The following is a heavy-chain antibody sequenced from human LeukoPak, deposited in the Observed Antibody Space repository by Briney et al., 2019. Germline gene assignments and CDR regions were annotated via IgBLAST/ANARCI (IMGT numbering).Heavy chain of an antibody. CDR2: IYSGGST. J-gene: IGHJ4*02. CDR3: ARDRYSYDYALDC. Sequence: GGSLRLSCAASGFSFDDYATSWVRQAPGKGLEWVSVIYSGGSTYYADSEKGRFTISRDNSNNTLYLQMNSLRAEDSAVYYCARDRYSYDYALDCWGQGTLVTVSS. CDR1: GFSFDDYA. D-gene: IGHD5-18*01. V-gene: IGHV3-66*02.